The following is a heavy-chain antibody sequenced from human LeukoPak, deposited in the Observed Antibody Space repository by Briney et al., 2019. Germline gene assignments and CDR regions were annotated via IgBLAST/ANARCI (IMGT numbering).Heavy chain of an antibody. CDR3: ASYDSSGDY. V-gene: IGHV3-23*01. Sequence: GGSLRLSCAASGFTFSSYAMSWVRQAPGKGLEWVSAISGSGAGTYYADSVKGRFTISRDNAKNSLYLQMNSLRAEDTAVYYCASYDSSGDYWGQGTLVTVSS. J-gene: IGHJ4*02. D-gene: IGHD3-22*01. CDR2: ISGSGAGT. CDR1: GFTFSSYA.